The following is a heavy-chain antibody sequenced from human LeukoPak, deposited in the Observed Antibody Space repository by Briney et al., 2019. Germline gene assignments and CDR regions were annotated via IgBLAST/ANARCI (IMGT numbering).Heavy chain of an antibody. D-gene: IGHD2-15*01. CDR2: MKQSGTP. Sequence: SETLSLTYAVYGGSFRAFHWNWIRQSPAKGLEWLGEMKQSGTPRYNPSLQSRVTISVDKSKNQFSLNVRSVTAADTAVYYCASRPFLYCFRTYFDNWAQGTLVTVSS. J-gene: IGHJ4*02. V-gene: IGHV4-34*01. CDR3: ASRPFLYCFRTYFDN. CDR1: GGSFRAFH.